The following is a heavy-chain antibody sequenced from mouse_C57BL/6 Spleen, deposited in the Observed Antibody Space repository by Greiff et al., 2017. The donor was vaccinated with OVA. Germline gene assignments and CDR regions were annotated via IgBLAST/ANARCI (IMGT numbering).Heavy chain of an antibody. CDR3: ARRGFSYGSSYFDY. V-gene: IGHV5-17*01. CDR2: ISSGSSTI. Sequence: EVQLMESGGGLVKPGGSLKLSCAASGFTFSDYGMHWVRQAPEKGLEWVAYISSGSSTIYYADPVKGRFTISRDNAKNTLFLQMTSLRSEDTAMYYCARRGFSYGSSYFDYWGQGTTLTVSS. J-gene: IGHJ2*01. CDR1: GFTFSDYG. D-gene: IGHD1-1*01.